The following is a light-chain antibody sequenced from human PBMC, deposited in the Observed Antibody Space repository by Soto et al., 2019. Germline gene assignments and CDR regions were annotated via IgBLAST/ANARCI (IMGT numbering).Light chain of an antibody. Sequence: AIRMTQSPSSLSASTGDRVTITCRASQGISSYLAWYQQKPGKAPKLLIYAASTLQSGVPSRFSGSGSGTDSTLTISCLQSEDFATYYCQQYYSYPWTFGQGTKVDI. CDR3: QQYYSYPWT. CDR1: QGISSY. V-gene: IGKV1-8*01. J-gene: IGKJ1*01. CDR2: AAS.